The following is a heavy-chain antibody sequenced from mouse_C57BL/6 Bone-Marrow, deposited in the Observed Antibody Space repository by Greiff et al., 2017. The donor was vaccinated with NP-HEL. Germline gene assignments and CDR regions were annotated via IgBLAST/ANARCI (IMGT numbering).Heavy chain of an antibody. V-gene: IGHV5-15*01. D-gene: IGHD1-1*01. J-gene: IGHJ1*03. CDR1: GFTFSDYG. CDR2: ISNLAYSI. Sequence: EVHLVESGGGLVQPGGSLKLSCAASGFTFSDYGMAWVRQAPRKGPEWVAFISNLAYSIYYADTVTGRFTISRENAKNTLYLEMSSLRSEDTAMYYCARHGYYGYWYFDVWGTGTTVTVSS. CDR3: ARHGYYGYWYFDV.